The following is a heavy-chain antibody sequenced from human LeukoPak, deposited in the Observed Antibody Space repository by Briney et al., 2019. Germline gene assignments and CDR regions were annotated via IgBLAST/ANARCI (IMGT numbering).Heavy chain of an antibody. J-gene: IGHJ4*02. Sequence: PGGSLRLSCAASGFTFSSYAMSWVRQAPGKGLEWVANIKQDGSEKYYVDSVKGRFTISRDNAKNSLYLQMNSLRAEDTAVYYCARVDSGYDSVDYWGQGTLVTVSS. CDR3: ARVDSGYDSVDY. V-gene: IGHV3-7*03. D-gene: IGHD5-12*01. CDR1: GFTFSSYA. CDR2: IKQDGSEK.